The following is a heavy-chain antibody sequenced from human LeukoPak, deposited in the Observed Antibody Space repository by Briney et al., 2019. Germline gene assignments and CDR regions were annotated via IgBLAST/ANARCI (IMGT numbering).Heavy chain of an antibody. Sequence: PSETLSLTCTVSGGSMSSYYWSWIRQPPGKGLEWIGYVYYSGSTNYNPSLKSRVTISVDTSKDQFSLKLSSVTAADTAVYYCARRPVGEEPVDYWGQGTLVTVSS. CDR1: GGSMSSYY. V-gene: IGHV4-59*08. D-gene: IGHD1-14*01. CDR3: ARRPVGEEPVDY. CDR2: VYYSGST. J-gene: IGHJ4*02.